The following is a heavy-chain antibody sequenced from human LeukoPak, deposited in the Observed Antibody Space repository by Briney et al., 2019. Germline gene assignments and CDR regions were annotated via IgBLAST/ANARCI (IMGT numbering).Heavy chain of an antibody. J-gene: IGHJ4*02. CDR1: GFSFNSFG. D-gene: IGHD6-13*01. CDR3: AKMRVAAAGIFDY. V-gene: IGHV3-30*02. Sequence: GGSLRLSCAASGFSFNSFGMHWVRQTPGKGLEWVAFIHHDGSDKYYADAVKGRFTISRDKSKNTLYLEMNSLGPEDTALYYCAKMRVAAAGIFDYWGQGTLVTVSS. CDR2: IHHDGSDK.